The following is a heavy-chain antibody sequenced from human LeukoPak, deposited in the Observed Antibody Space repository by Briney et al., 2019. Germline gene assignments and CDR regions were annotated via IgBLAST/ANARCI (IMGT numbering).Heavy chain of an antibody. CDR3: AKTRRTANDAFDI. V-gene: IGHV4-59*01. CDR2: MYYSGCT. CDR1: GGSISSDY. Sequence: PSETLSLTCTVSGGSISSDYWTWIRQPPGKALEWIGYMYYSGCTNYNPSLKSRVTISIDTSNNQFSLKLSSVTAADTAVYYCAKTRRTANDAFDIWGQGTMVTVSS. J-gene: IGHJ3*02.